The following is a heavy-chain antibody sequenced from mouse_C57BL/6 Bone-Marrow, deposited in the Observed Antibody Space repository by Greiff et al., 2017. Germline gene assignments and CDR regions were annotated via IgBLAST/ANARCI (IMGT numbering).Heavy chain of an antibody. V-gene: IGHV3-5*01. J-gene: IGHJ4*01. CDR2: IYYSGTI. Sequence: EVQLQESGPGLVKPSQTVFLTCTVTGISITTGNYRWSWIRQFPGNKLEWIGYIYYSGTITYNPSLTSRTTITRDTPKNQFFLEMNYLTAEDTATYYCAREGGHDGGMDYWGQGTSVTVSS. CDR1: GISITTGNYR. CDR3: AREGGHDGGMDY.